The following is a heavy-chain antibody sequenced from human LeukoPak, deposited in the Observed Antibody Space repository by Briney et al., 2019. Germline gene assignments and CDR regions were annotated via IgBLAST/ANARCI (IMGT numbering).Heavy chain of an antibody. CDR2: INPDGSTT. Sequence: GGSLRLSCAASGFTFSRYWIHWVRQAPGKGQEWVSRINPDGSTTTHADSVKGRFTISRDNAKNSLYLQMNSLRAEDTALYYCAKAESDYYDSSLGGWGQGTLVTVSS. D-gene: IGHD3-22*01. J-gene: IGHJ4*02. CDR3: AKAESDYYDSSLGG. V-gene: IGHV3-74*01. CDR1: GFTFSRYW.